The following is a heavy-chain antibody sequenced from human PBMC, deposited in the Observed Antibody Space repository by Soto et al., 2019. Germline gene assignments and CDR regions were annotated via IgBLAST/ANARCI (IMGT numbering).Heavy chain of an antibody. CDR1: GYTFTSYD. J-gene: IGHJ6*03. Sequence: ASVKVSCKASGYTFTSYDINWVRQATGQGLEWMGWMNPNSGNTGYAQKFQGRVTMTRNTSISTAYMELSSLGSEDTAVYYCARRIPYYYYMDVWGKGTTVTVSS. V-gene: IGHV1-8*01. CDR3: ARRIPYYYYMDV. CDR2: MNPNSGNT. D-gene: IGHD2-15*01.